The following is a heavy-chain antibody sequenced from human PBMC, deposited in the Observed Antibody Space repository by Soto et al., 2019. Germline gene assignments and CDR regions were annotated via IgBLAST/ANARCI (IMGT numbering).Heavy chain of an antibody. CDR3: ARAHAPTLPFDY. CDR2: IFHSGIA. V-gene: IGHV4-59*01. D-gene: IGHD2-15*01. Sequence: SETLSLTCTVSGGSIRDVYWSWIRQPPGKGLEWIGFIFHSGIAKYNPSLKSRVTMSVDTSKNQFSLSLDSVTAADTAVYFCARAHAPTLPFDYWGQGTLVTVSS. CDR1: GGSIRDVY. J-gene: IGHJ4*02.